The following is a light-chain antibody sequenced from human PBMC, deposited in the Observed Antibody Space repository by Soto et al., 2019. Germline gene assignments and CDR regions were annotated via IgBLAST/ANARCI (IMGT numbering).Light chain of an antibody. CDR2: EVS. V-gene: IGLV2-8*01. CDR3: SSRAGSIDV. J-gene: IGLJ1*01. CDR1: SSDVGAYNY. Sequence: QSALTQPPSASGSPGQSVTIPCTGTSSDVGAYNYVSWYQQHPGKAPKLVIYEVSKRPSGVPDRFSGSKSGYTASLTVSGVQGEAEADYYCSSRAGSIDVFGTVTKLTVL.